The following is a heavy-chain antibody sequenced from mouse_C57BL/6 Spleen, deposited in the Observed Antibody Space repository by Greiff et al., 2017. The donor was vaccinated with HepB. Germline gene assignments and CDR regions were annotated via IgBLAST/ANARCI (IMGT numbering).Heavy chain of an antibody. D-gene: IGHD1-1*01. J-gene: IGHJ2*01. CDR3: ARTVSYGSSFDY. V-gene: IGHV1-69*01. CDR2: IDPSDSYT. Sequence: QVQLQQSGAELVMPGASVKLSCKASGYTFTSYWMHWVKQRPGQGLEWIGEIDPSDSYTNYNQKFKGKSTLTVDKSSSTAYMQLSSLTSEDSAVYYCARTVSYGSSFDYWGQGTTLTVSS. CDR1: GYTFTSYW.